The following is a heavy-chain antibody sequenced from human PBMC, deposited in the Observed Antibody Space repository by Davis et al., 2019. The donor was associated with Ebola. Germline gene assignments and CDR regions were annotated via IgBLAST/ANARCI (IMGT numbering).Heavy chain of an antibody. Sequence: PGGSLRLSCAASGFTFSSSWMHWVRQAPGGGLAWVSRIDPDGSTITYAESVQGRFTISRDNAKNTLFLQMNSLRAEDTAVYYCARGAVLYFDYWGQGTLVTVSS. CDR2: IDPDGSTI. J-gene: IGHJ4*02. CDR1: GFTFSSSW. V-gene: IGHV3-74*03. CDR3: ARGAVLYFDY. D-gene: IGHD1-1*01.